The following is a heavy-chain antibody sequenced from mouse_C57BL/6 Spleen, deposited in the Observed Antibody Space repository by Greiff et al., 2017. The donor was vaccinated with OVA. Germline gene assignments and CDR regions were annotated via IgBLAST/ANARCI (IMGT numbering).Heavy chain of an antibody. V-gene: IGHV1-7*01. Sequence: VQLQQSGAELAKPGASVKLSCKASGYTFTSYWMHWVKQRPGQGLEWIGYIHPSSGYTKYNQKFKDKATLTADKSSSTAYIQLSSLTYEDAAVYYWATRPYDYEGYFDVWGTGTTVTVSS. CDR2: IHPSSGYT. CDR1: GYTFTSYW. J-gene: IGHJ1*03. CDR3: ATRPYDYEGYFDV. D-gene: IGHD2-4*01.